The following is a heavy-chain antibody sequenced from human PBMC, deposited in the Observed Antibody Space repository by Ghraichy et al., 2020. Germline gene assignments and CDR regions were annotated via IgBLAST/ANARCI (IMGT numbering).Heavy chain of an antibody. CDR2: INHIGST. D-gene: IGHD1-26*01. J-gene: IGHJ6*02. V-gene: IGHV4-34*01. Sequence: EINHIGSTNYNPSLKSRVTISVDTSKNQFSLKLSSVTAADTAVYYCARVRYSGSYYDYYYGMDVWG. CDR3: ARVRYSGSYYDYYYGMDV.